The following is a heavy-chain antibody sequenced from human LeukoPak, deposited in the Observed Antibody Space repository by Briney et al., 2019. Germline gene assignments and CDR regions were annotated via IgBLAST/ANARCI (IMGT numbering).Heavy chain of an antibody. CDR1: GFTFSTYG. CDR2: IWYDGSNE. V-gene: IGHV3-33*01. D-gene: IGHD6-19*01. CDR3: ATEYSGSYDY. J-gene: IGHJ4*02. Sequence: GRSLRLSSAASGFTFSTYGMHWVRQAPGKGLEWVAVIWYDGSNEYYADSVKGRFSISRDDSKNTLFLEMNSLRAEDTGVYYCATEYSGSYDYWGQGTLVTVSS.